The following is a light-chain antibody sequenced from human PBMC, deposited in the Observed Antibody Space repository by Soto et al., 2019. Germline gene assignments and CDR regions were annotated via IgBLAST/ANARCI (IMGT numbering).Light chain of an antibody. Sequence: QSVLTQPPSASGTPGQRVTISCSGSSSNIGSNYVYWYQQLPGTAPKLLIYRNNQRPSGVPDRFSGSKSGTSASLAISGLRSEDEADYYRAAWDDSRSGVVFGGRTKLTVL. CDR1: SSNIGSNY. CDR3: AAWDDSRSGVV. J-gene: IGLJ2*01. V-gene: IGLV1-47*01. CDR2: RNN.